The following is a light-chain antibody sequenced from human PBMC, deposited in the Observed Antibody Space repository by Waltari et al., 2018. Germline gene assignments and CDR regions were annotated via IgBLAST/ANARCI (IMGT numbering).Light chain of an antibody. V-gene: IGKV1-39*01. J-gene: IGKJ1*01. Sequence: DLQMTHSPSSLSASVGDRLTITCRASQNICTYVNWYRQQPGKAPELRMFAASSYHVGVPSRFSGSGSGTEFTLTLNSLQPEDFVTYYCQQSYTTPRTFGQGTKVELK. CDR2: AAS. CDR3: QQSYTTPRT. CDR1: QNICTY.